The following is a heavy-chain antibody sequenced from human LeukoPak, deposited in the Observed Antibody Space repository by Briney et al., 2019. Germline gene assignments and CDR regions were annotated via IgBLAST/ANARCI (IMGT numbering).Heavy chain of an antibody. CDR1: GFTFSSYE. CDR3: ALKHGYSYGYNGHFDY. D-gene: IGHD5-18*01. Sequence: PGGSLRLSCAASGFTFSSYEMNWVRQAPGKGLEWVSYISSSGSTIYYADSVKGRFTISRDNAKNSLYLQMNSLRAEDTAVYYCALKHGYSYGYNGHFDYWGQGTLVTVSS. J-gene: IGHJ4*02. V-gene: IGHV3-48*03. CDR2: ISSSGSTI.